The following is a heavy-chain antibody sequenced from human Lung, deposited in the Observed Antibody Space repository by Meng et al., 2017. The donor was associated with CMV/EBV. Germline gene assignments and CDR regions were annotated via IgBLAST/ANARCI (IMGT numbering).Heavy chain of an antibody. V-gene: IGHV3-13*01. CDR1: GFTFSTYD. CDR3: ARARSPTHFDY. Sequence: GGSLRLSCTASGFTFSTYDFHWVRQPTGKGLEWVSSIGTVGDTYSIGSVKGRFIISREDAKNSVHLQMNGLRDGDTGLYYCARARSPTHFDYWGQGALVTVSS. CDR2: IGTVGDT. J-gene: IGHJ4*02.